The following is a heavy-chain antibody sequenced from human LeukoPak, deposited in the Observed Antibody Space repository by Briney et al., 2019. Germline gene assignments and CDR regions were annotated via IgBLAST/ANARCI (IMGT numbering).Heavy chain of an antibody. V-gene: IGHV3-74*01. CDR2: INSDGSTT. CDR1: GFTYSSHR. D-gene: IGHD6-13*01. J-gene: IGHJ4*02. Sequence: GGSLRLSCAASGFTYSSHRMHWVRQVPGKGLVWVSVINSDGSTTNYADSVKGRFTISRDNAKNTLYLQMNSLRVEDTAVYYCARGIGSSTWPLALWGQGTLVTVSS. CDR3: ARGIGSSTWPLAL.